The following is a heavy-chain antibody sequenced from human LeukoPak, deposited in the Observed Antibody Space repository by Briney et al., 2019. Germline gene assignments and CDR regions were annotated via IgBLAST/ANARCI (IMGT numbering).Heavy chain of an antibody. V-gene: IGHV4-34*01. Sequence: SETLSLTCAVYVGSLSGYYWSWIRQPPGKGLDWIGEINHSGSTNYNPSLKSRVTISVDTSKNQFSLKLSSVTAADTAVYYCARRRMPVPAANYYYYYYYYMDVWGKGTTVTVSS. CDR2: INHSGST. CDR3: ARRRMPVPAANYYYYYYYYMDV. J-gene: IGHJ6*03. D-gene: IGHD2-2*01. CDR1: VGSLSGYY.